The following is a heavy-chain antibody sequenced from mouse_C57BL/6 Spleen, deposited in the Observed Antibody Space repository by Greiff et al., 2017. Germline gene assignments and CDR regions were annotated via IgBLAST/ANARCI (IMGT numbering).Heavy chain of an antibody. D-gene: IGHD4-1*01. V-gene: IGHV14-4*01. CDR2: IDPANGDT. CDR3: TTVLTGPWFAY. J-gene: IGHJ3*01. CDR1: GFNIKDDY. Sequence: VQLQQSGAELVRPGASVKLSCTASGFNIKDDYMHWVKQRPEQGLEWIGWIDPANGDTEYASKFQGKATITADTSSNTAYLQLSSLTSEDTAVYYCTTVLTGPWFAYWGQGTLVTVSA.